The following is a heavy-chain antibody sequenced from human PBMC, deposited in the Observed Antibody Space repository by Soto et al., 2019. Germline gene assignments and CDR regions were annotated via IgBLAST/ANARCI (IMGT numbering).Heavy chain of an antibody. CDR1: GFTFSSYA. CDR3: ARGDRGGSGSPAGYYYSGLDV. CDR2: VSAGGDMT. Sequence: EVQLLESGGDLVQPGGSLRLSCAASGFTFSSYAMSWVRQAPGKGLEWVSSVSAGGDMTYYADSVKGRFTISRDNSKNALFLQMNRLRAEDTALYYCARGDRGGSGSPAGYYYSGLDVWGQGTTVTVSS. D-gene: IGHD3-10*01. V-gene: IGHV3-23*01. J-gene: IGHJ6*02.